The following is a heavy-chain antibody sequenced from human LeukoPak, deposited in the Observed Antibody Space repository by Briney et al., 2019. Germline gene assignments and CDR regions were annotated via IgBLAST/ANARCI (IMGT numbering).Heavy chain of an antibody. Sequence: GASVKVSCKASGYTFTGYYMHWVRQAPGQGLEWMGWINPNSGGTNYAQEFQGWVTMTRDTSISTAYMELSRLRSDDTAVYYCARDSYGSGSYYGYWGQGTLVTVSS. CDR2: INPNSGGT. CDR3: ARDSYGSGSYYGY. CDR1: GYTFTGYY. J-gene: IGHJ4*02. V-gene: IGHV1-2*04. D-gene: IGHD3-10*01.